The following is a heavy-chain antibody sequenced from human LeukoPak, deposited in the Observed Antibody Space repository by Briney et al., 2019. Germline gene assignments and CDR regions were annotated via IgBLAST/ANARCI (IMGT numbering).Heavy chain of an antibody. D-gene: IGHD2-2*01. CDR1: GFSFSSYC. Sequence: GGSLRLSCAASGFSFSSYCMFWVRQAPGKGLEYVSGINSNGGSTFYANSVKGRFTISRDNSKNTLYLQMGSLGAEDMAVYYCARGTSSSCYVNWFDPWGKGTLVTVSS. V-gene: IGHV3-64*01. J-gene: IGHJ5*02. CDR3: ARGTSSSCYVNWFDP. CDR2: INSNGGST.